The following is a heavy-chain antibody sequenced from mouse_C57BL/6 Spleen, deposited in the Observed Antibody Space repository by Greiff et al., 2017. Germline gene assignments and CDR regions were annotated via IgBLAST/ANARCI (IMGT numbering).Heavy chain of an antibody. CDR2: IHPSDSDT. CDR3: SIIGPAVGADC. D-gene: IGHD1-1*01. CDR1: GYTFTSYW. V-gene: IGHV1-74*01. J-gene: IGHJ2*01. Sequence: QVQLKQPGAELVKPGASVKVSCKASGYTFTSYWMNWVKQRPGTGLEWIGRIHPSDSDTNYNQKFKGKATVTVDKSSSTASMQLISLTSEDSAVYYCSIIGPAVGADCWGEGTTLAVSA.